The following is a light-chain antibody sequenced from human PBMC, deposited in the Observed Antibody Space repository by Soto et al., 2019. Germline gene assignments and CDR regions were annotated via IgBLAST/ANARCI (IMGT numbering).Light chain of an antibody. CDR1: SSDVGAYNY. V-gene: IGLV2-14*01. CDR2: DVS. J-gene: IGLJ1*01. Sequence: SALTQPASVSGTPGQSITISCTGTSSDVGAYNYVSWYQQYPGKAPKLIIYDVSNRPSGVSCRFSGSKSGNTASLTISELQAEDEADYYCNSYAGTSYVFGTGTKVTVL. CDR3: NSYAGTSYV.